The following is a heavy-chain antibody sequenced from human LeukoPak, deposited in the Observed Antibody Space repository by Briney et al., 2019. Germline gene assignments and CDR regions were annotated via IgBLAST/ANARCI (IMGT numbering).Heavy chain of an antibody. D-gene: IGHD4-11*01. CDR2: IYHSGST. CDR1: GGSISSGSYY. V-gene: IGHV4-30-2*01. J-gene: IGHJ4*02. CDR3: ARQNLYTVTTYVEPYPLGY. Sequence: SQTLSLTCTVSGGSISSGSYYWSWIRQPPGKGLEWIGYIYHSGSTYYNPSLKSRVTISVDRSKNQFSLKLSSVTAADTAVYYCARQNLYTVTTYVEPYPLGYWGQGTLVTVSS.